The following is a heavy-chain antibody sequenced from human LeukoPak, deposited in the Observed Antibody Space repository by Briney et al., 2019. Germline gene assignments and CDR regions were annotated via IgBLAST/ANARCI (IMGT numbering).Heavy chain of an antibody. V-gene: IGHV1-46*01. Sequence: ASVKVSCKASGYSFTNYHMHWVRQASGQGLEWMGIITPSRGSATYSQKFQGRVTMTSDMSTNTVYLNLSSLRSDDTAVYYCARLQQLNAFDIWGHGTVVTVSS. CDR1: GYSFTNYH. J-gene: IGHJ3*02. CDR3: ARLQQLNAFDI. CDR2: ITPSRGSA. D-gene: IGHD6-13*01.